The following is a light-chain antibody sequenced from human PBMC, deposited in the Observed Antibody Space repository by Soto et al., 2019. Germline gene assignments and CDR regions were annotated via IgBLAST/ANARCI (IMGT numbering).Light chain of an antibody. V-gene: IGKV3-11*01. CDR1: QSFSNY. CDR3: HQRQSWPRT. Sequence: EVVMTHSLATLSVSPTERATLSCRASQSFSNYLAWYQHEPGQAPRLLIYPTSIRGGGIPARFSASGSGTDFTLTISDVQPEDFALYYCHQRQSWPRTFGQGAKADIK. J-gene: IGKJ1*01. CDR2: PTS.